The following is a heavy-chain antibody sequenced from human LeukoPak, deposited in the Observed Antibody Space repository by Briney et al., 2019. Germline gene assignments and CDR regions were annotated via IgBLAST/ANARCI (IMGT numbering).Heavy chain of an antibody. J-gene: IGHJ6*03. CDR3: ARAPIYGSGSYYNYMDV. CDR2: IIPIFGTA. Sequence: GASVKVSCKASGGTFSSYAISWVRQAPGQGLEWMGGIIPIFGTANYAQKFQGRVTITADESTSTAYMELSSLRSEDTAVYYCARAPIYGSGSYYNYMDVWGKGTTVTISS. V-gene: IGHV1-69*01. CDR1: GGTFSSYA. D-gene: IGHD3-10*01.